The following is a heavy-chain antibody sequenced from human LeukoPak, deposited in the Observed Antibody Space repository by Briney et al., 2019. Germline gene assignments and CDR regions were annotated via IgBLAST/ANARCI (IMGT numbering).Heavy chain of an antibody. CDR3: ARGRFPLYCGGDCYRAGWFDP. Sequence: ASVKVSCKASGYTFTGYDINWVRQATGQGLEWMGWMNPNSGNTGYAHKFQGRVTMTRNTSISTAYMELSSLRSEDTAVYYCARGRFPLYCGGDCYRAGWFDPWGQGTLVTVSS. D-gene: IGHD2-21*01. CDR2: MNPNSGNT. J-gene: IGHJ5*02. V-gene: IGHV1-8*01. CDR1: GYTFTGYD.